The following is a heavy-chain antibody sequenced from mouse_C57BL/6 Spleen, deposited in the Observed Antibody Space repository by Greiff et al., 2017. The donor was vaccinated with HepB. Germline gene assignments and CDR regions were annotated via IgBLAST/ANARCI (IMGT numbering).Heavy chain of an antibody. CDR2: IDTSDSET. CDR1: GYTFTSYW. CDR3: ARAPRGYFDY. Sequence: QVQLQQSGAELVRPGSSVKLSCKASGYTFTSYWMHWVKQRPIQGLEWIGNIDTSDSETHYNQKFKDKATLTVDKSSSTAYMQLSSLTSEDSAVYYCARAPRGYFDYWGQSTTLTVSS. J-gene: IGHJ2*01. V-gene: IGHV1-52*01.